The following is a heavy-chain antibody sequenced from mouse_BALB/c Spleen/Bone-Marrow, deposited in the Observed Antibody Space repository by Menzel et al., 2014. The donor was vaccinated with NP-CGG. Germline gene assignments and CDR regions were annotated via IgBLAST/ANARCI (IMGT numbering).Heavy chain of an antibody. D-gene: IGHD4-1*01. CDR3: ARWEYYAMDY. J-gene: IGHJ4*01. V-gene: IGHV14-3*02. Sequence: EVKLLESGAELVKPGASVKLSCIASGFNIKDTYMHWVKQRPEQGLEGIGRIDPANGNTKYDPKFQGKATITADTSSNTAYLQLSSLTSEDTAVYYCARWEYYAMDYWGQGTSVTVSS. CDR1: GFNIKDTY. CDR2: IDPANGNT.